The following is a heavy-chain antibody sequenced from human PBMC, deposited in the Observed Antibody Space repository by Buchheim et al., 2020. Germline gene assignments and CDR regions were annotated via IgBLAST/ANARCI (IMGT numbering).Heavy chain of an antibody. J-gene: IGHJ4*02. Sequence: EVQLLESGGGLVQPGGSLRLSCAASGFTFSSYAMSWVRQAPGKGLEWVSAISGSGGSTYYADSVKGRFPISRDNSKNTLYLQMNSLRAEDTAVYYCANLYDYVWGSYRSDHDYWGQGTL. CDR1: GFTFSSYA. V-gene: IGHV3-23*01. D-gene: IGHD3-16*02. CDR2: ISGSGGST. CDR3: ANLYDYVWGSYRSDHDY.